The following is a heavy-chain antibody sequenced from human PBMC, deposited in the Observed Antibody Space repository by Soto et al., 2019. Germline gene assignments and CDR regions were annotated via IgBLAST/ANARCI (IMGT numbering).Heavy chain of an antibody. D-gene: IGHD2-8*01. CDR3: ARWWMYAPRSDP. J-gene: IGHJ5*02. CDR2: IYYSGSI. Sequence: PSETLSLTCTDSGGSISSSSYYWGWIRQPPRKGLESIGSIYYSGSIYYNRSLKSRVTISVDTSKNQFSLKLSSVTAADTAVYYCARWWMYAPRSDPWGQGTLVTVSS. V-gene: IGHV4-39*07. CDR1: GGSISSSSYY.